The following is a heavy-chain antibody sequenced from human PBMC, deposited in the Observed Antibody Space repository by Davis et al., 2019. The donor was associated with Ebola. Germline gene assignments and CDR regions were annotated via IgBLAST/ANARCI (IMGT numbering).Heavy chain of an antibody. J-gene: IGHJ6*04. D-gene: IGHD5-18*01. CDR1: GFTFSNYA. Sequence: GESLKISCAASGFTFSNYAMSWVRQAPGKGLEWVSDMSGSGDNNVYYADSVKGRFTISRDNAKNSLYLQMNSLRAEDTAVYYCARDRPGYTCGMDVWGKGTTVTVSS. CDR2: MSGSGDNNV. V-gene: IGHV3-23*01. CDR3: ARDRPGYTCGMDV.